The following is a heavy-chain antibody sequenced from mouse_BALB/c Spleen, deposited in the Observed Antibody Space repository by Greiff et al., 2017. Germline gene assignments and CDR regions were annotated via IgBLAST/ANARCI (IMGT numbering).Heavy chain of an antibody. CDR2: IYPGSGST. Sequence: LQQPGSELVRPGASVKLSCKASGYTFTSYWMHWVKQRPGQGLEWIGNIYPGSGSTNYDEKFKSKATLTVDTSSSTAYMQLSSLTSEDSAVYDCTRRGYGNHYYAMDYWGQGTSVTVSS. D-gene: IGHD2-10*02. V-gene: IGHV1S22*01. J-gene: IGHJ4*01. CDR1: GYTFTSYW. CDR3: TRRGYGNHYYAMDY.